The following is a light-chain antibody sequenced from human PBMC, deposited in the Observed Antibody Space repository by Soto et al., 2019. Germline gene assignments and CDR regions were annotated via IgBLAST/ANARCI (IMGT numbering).Light chain of an antibody. V-gene: IGKV4-1*01. CDR1: QSVLYSSNNKNY. Sequence: DIVMTQSPDSLAVSLGERATINCKSSQSVLYSSNNKNYLAWYQQKPGQPPKLLIYWASTRESGVPDRFSGSGSGTDFTLTISSLQAEDVAVYYCQQYYSPPPSWTFGQGTKVEIK. CDR2: WAS. J-gene: IGKJ1*01. CDR3: QQYYSPPPSWT.